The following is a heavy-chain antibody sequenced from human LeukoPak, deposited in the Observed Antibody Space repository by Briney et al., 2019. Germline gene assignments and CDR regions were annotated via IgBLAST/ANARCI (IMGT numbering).Heavy chain of an antibody. CDR3: ARPSYGSGYGLDV. V-gene: IGHV4-39*01. CDR1: GGSISRSSYY. D-gene: IGHD3-10*01. J-gene: IGHJ6*02. CDR2: LYYSGST. Sequence: SETLSLTCTVSGGSISRSSYYWGWVRQPPGKGLEWIGSLYYSGSTYYNASLKSRVTISVDTSKNQFSLKLNSVTAADTAVYYCARPSYGSGYGLDVWGQGTTVTVPS.